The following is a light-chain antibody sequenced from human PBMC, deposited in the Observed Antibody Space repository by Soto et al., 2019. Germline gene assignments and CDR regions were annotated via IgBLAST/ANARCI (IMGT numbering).Light chain of an antibody. CDR2: DNN. Sequence: QSVLTQPPSVSAAPGQKVTISCSGSSSNIGNNYVSWYQHLPGTAPKLLIYDNNKRPSGIPDRVSGSKSGTSATLGITGLQTGDEADYYCGTWDTSLSAGVFGGGTKVTVL. V-gene: IGLV1-51*01. J-gene: IGLJ2*01. CDR3: GTWDTSLSAGV. CDR1: SSNIGNNY.